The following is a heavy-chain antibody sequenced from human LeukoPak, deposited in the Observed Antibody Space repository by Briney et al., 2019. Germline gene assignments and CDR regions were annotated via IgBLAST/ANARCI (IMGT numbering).Heavy chain of an antibody. CDR2: ISSSGTTI. CDR3: ARGAARDYYYYGMDV. D-gene: IGHD6-13*01. J-gene: IGHJ6*02. V-gene: IGHV3-11*01. CDR1: GFTFSDYY. Sequence: GGSLRLSCAVSGFTFSDYYMSWIRQAPGKGLEGVSYISSSGTTIYYTDSVKGRFTISRDNAKNSLYLQMNSLRAEDTAVYYCARGAARDYYYYGMDVWGQGTTVTVSS.